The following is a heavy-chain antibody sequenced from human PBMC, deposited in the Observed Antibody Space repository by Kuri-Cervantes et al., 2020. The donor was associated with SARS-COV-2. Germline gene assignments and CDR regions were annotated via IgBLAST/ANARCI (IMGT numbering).Heavy chain of an antibody. Sequence: SETLSLTCTVSGGSISSGDYYWSWIRQPPGKALEWIGYISDSGRTSYKPSLKNRVAISIDTSKNQFSLKLSSVTVADTAVYYCARVRDIVLMVYAIRGWFDPWGQGTLVTVSS. J-gene: IGHJ5*02. CDR2: ISDSGRT. V-gene: IGHV4-30-4*01. D-gene: IGHD2-8*01. CDR3: ARVRDIVLMVYAIRGWFDP. CDR1: GGSISSGDYY.